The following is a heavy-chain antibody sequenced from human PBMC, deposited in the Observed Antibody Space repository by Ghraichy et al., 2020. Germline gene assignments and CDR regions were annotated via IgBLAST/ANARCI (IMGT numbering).Heavy chain of an antibody. D-gene: IGHD1-1*01. CDR1: GASIRTTDYY. CDR2: IDSSGTT. CDR3: ARHMYDLANLDV. V-gene: IGHV4-39*01. J-gene: IGHJ6*02. Sequence: SETLSLTCAVSGASIRTTDYYWAWVRQPPGEGLDWIGNIDSSGTTHYNPSLKSRATIFVDRSKNQFSLKLNSMTAADTAVFYCARHMYDLANLDVWGQGTTVTVSS.